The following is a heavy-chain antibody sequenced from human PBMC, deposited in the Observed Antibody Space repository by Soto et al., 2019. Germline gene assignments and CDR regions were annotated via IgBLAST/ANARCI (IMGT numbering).Heavy chain of an antibody. Sequence: PSETLSLTCTVSGGSISSYYWSWIRQPPGKGLEWIGYIYYSGSTNYNPSLKSRVTISVDTSKNQFSLKLSSVTAADTAVYYCARHRLGGSYDYWGQGTLVTVSS. J-gene: IGHJ4*02. V-gene: IGHV4-59*08. CDR3: ARHRLGGSYDY. CDR2: IYYSGST. D-gene: IGHD1-26*01. CDR1: GGSISSYY.